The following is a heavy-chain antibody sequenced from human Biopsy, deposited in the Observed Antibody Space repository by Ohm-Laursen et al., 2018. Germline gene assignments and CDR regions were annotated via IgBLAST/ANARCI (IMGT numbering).Heavy chain of an antibody. CDR1: SYTFTDYN. J-gene: IGHJ4*02. Sequence: GVSVKASCKASSYTFTDYNIHWMRQAPGQGLEWLGYINCKTGATNYAQKFQGTVTMTRDTSISTANLALGSLRSADTAIYYCARDPLNGHKHFDYWGQGSLVTVSS. CDR3: ARDPLNGHKHFDY. V-gene: IGHV1-2*02. CDR2: INCKTGAT. D-gene: IGHD2-8*01.